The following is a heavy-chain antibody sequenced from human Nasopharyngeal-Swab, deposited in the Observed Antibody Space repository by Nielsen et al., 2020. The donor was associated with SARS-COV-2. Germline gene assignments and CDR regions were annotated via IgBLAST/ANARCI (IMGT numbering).Heavy chain of an antibody. J-gene: IGHJ6*03. CDR3: ARAKGYYYYMDV. CDR1: GGTFSSYA. Sequence: SVQVSCKASGGTFSSYAISWVRQAPAQGLEWMGGIIPIFGTANYAQKFQGRVTITADESTSTAYMELSSLRSEDTAVYYCARAKGYYYYMDVWGKGTTVTVSS. V-gene: IGHV1-69*13. CDR2: IIPIFGTA.